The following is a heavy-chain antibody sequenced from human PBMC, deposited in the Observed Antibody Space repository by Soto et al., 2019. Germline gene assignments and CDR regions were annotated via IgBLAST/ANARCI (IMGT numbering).Heavy chain of an antibody. Sequence: PSETLSLTCAVYGGSFSGYYWSWIRPPPGKGLEWIGEINHSGSTNYNPPLKSRVTISVDTSKNQFSLKLSSVTAADTAVYYCARGLRITMVRGVTQLFDPWGQGTLVTVSS. CDR3: ARGLRITMVRGVTQLFDP. V-gene: IGHV4-34*01. D-gene: IGHD3-10*01. CDR1: GGSFSGYY. J-gene: IGHJ5*02. CDR2: INHSGST.